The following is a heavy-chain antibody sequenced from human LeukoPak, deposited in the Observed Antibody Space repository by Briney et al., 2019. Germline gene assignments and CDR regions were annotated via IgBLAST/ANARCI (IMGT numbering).Heavy chain of an antibody. CDR1: GGSVSSGSYY. CDR3: ARERTPGSGLDY. J-gene: IGHJ4*02. Sequence: SETLSLTCTVSGGSVSSGSYYCSWIRQPPGKGLEWIGYIYYSGSTNGSTNYNPSLKSRVTISIDTSKNQFSLKLSSVTAADTAVYYCARERTPGSGLDYWGQGTLVTVSS. CDR2: IYYSGSTNGST. D-gene: IGHD1-1*01. V-gene: IGHV4-61*01.